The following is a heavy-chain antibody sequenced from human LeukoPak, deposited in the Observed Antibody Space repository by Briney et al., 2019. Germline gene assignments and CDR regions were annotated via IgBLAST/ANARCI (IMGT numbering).Heavy chain of an antibody. D-gene: IGHD3-10*01. V-gene: IGHV4-34*01. CDR3: ARGRPVLLWFGEPSNWFDP. J-gene: IGHJ5*02. CDR1: GGSFSGYY. Sequence: SSETLSLTCAVYGGSFSGYYWSWIRQPPGKGLEWIGEINHSGSTNYNPSLKSRVTISVDTPKNQFSLKLSSVTAADTAVYYCARGRPVLLWFGEPSNWFDPWGQGTLVTVSS. CDR2: INHSGST.